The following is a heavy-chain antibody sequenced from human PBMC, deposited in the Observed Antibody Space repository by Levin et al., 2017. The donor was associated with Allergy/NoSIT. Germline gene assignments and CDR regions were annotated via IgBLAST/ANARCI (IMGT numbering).Heavy chain of an antibody. CDR3: ARDRRERYYGSWFEP. CDR2: IKQDGSEK. V-gene: IGHV3-7*01. J-gene: IGHJ5*02. Sequence: QAGGSLRLSCAASGFTFSSYWMSWVRQAPGKGLEWVANIKQDGSEKYYVDSVKGRFTISRDNAKNSLSLQMNSLRAEDTTVYYCARDRRERYYGSWFEPWGQGTVVTVSS. D-gene: IGHD3-10*01. CDR1: GFTFSSYW.